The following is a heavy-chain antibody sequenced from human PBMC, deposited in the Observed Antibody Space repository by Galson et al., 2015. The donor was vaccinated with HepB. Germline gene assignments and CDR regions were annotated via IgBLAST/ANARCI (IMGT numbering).Heavy chain of an antibody. CDR1: GFTFGDYA. CDR3: TRDIGYCSSTSCYQLDAFDI. V-gene: IGHV3-49*03. J-gene: IGHJ3*02. D-gene: IGHD2-2*01. CDR2: IRSKAYGGTT. Sequence: SLRLSCAASGFTFGDYAMSWFRQAPGKGLEWVGFIRSKAYGGTTEYAASVKGRFTISRDDSKSIAYLQMNSLKTEDTAVYYCTRDIGYCSSTSCYQLDAFDIWGQGTMVTVSS.